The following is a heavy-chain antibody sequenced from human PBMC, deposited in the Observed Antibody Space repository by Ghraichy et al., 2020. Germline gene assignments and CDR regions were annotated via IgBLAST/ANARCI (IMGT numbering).Heavy chain of an antibody. J-gene: IGHJ4*02. D-gene: IGHD2-15*01. CDR2: ISPYNGNT. CDR3: ARGDCNGGSCYYDY. Sequence: ASVKVSCKASGYTFTSYGISWVRQAPGQGLEWMGWISPYNGNTKYAQKLQGRVTMTTDTSTSTAYMELRSPRSDDTAVYYCARGDCNGGSCYYDYWGQGTLVTVSS. CDR1: GYTFTSYG. V-gene: IGHV1-18*04.